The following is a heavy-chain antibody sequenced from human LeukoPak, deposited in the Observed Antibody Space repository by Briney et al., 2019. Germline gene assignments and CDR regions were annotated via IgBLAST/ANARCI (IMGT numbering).Heavy chain of an antibody. CDR1: GVSIRSTSYY. V-gene: IGHV4-39*07. CDR2: INHSGST. D-gene: IGHD2-21*02. Sequence: PSETLSLTCTVSGVSIRSTSYYWGWIRQPPGKGLEWIGEINHSGSTNSNPSLKSRVTISVDTSKNQFSLKLSSVTAADTAVYYCARDNSVRDTAWWFDPWGQGTLVTVSS. CDR3: ARDNSVRDTAWWFDP. J-gene: IGHJ5*02.